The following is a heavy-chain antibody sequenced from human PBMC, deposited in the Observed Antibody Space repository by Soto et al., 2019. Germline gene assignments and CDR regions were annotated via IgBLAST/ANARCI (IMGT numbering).Heavy chain of an antibody. CDR1: GGSISSGGYS. D-gene: IGHD4-17*01. CDR2: IYHSGST. V-gene: IGHV4-30-2*01. CDR3: ARAVSGDYGDYLWYFDY. Sequence: SETLSLTCAVYGGSISSGGYSWSWIRQPPGKGLEWIGYIYHSGSTYYNPSLKSRVTISVDRSKNQFSLKLSSVTAADTAVYYCARAVSGDYGDYLWYFDYWGQGTLVPAS. J-gene: IGHJ4*02.